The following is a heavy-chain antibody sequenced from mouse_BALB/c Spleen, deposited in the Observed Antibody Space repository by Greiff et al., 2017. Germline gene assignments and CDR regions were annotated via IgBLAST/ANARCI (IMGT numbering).Heavy chain of an antibody. J-gene: IGHJ2*01. V-gene: IGHV1-7*01. CDR1: GYTFTSYW. CDR3: AREGYGSPFDY. CDR2: INPSTGYT. D-gene: IGHD2-10*02. Sequence: QVHVKQSGAELAKPGASVKMSCKASGYTFTSYWMHWVKQRPGQGLEWIGYINPSTGYTEYNQKFKDKATLTADKSSSTAYMQLSSLTSEDSAVYYCAREGYGSPFDYWGQGTTLTVSS.